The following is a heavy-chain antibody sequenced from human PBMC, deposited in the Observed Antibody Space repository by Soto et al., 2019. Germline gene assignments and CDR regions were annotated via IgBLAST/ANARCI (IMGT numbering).Heavy chain of an antibody. J-gene: IGHJ6*03. CDR1: GYTFNTYA. V-gene: IGHV1-3*01. Sequence: QVQLVQSGAEVKRPGASVKVSCKASGYTFNTYAMHWVRQAPGQSLEWMGWINAGNGHTEYLQKLQGRVTITSDTSPSTAYMELSSLRSEDTAVYYCARGIGLTYCSGGSCYSNYYFYMDVWGKGTTVTVSS. CDR2: INAGNGHT. D-gene: IGHD2-15*01. CDR3: ARGIGLTYCSGGSCYSNYYFYMDV.